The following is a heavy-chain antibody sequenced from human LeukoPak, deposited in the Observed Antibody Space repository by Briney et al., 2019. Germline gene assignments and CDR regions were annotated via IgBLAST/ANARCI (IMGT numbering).Heavy chain of an antibody. CDR2: ISGSGGST. CDR3: ARDPTYYYDSSGYYSAYYYYYGMDV. D-gene: IGHD3-22*01. Sequence: PGGSLRLSCAASGFTFSSYAMSWVRQAPGKGLEWVSAISGSGGSTYYADSVKGRFTISRDNSKNTLYLQMNSLRAEDTAVYYCARDPTYYYDSSGYYSAYYYYYGMDVWGQGTTVTVSS. CDR1: GFTFSSYA. J-gene: IGHJ6*02. V-gene: IGHV3-23*01.